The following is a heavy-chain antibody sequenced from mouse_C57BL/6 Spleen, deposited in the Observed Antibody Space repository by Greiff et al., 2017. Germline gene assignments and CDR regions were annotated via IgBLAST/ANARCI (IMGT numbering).Heavy chain of an antibody. Sequence: QVQLQQPGAELVKPGASVKLSCKASGYTFTSYWMHWVKQRPGRGLEWIGRIYPNSGGTKYNEKFKSKATLTVDKSSSTAYMQLSSLASEDSAVYYCERSPLADYWGQGTTLTVSS. CDR1: GYTFTSYW. CDR3: ERSPLADY. V-gene: IGHV1-72*01. J-gene: IGHJ2*01. CDR2: IYPNSGGT.